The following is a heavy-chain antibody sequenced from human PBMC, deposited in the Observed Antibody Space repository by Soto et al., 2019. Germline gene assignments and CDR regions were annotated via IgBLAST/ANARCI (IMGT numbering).Heavy chain of an antibody. J-gene: IGHJ5*02. CDR1: GDTFRNYA. D-gene: IGHD2-15*01. V-gene: IGHV1-69*01. Sequence: QVQLVQSGAEVKKPGSSVRVSCEASGDTFRNYAISWVRQAPGQGLEWLGGIIPLYGTTNYAQKFQDRVTITADGSTTTAYMDLSSLRSEDTAVYYSARDLGGCSAGSCRYNWFDLWGQGTLVTVSS. CDR3: ARDLGGCSAGSCRYNWFDL. CDR2: IIPLYGTT.